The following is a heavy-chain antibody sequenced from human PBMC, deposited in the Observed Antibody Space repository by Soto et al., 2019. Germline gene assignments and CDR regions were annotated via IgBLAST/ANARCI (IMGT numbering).Heavy chain of an antibody. CDR3: AREYSARRVGYSYGNKKASYYYIDV. CDR2: IYYSGST. V-gene: IGHV4-31*03. J-gene: IGHJ6*03. Sequence: SETLSLTCTVSGGSISSGGYYWSWIRQHPGKGLEWIGYIYYSGSTYYNPSLKSRVTISVDTSKNQFSLKLSSVTAADTAVYYCAREYSARRVGYSYGNKKASYYYIDVLGKGTTVTVSS. D-gene: IGHD5-18*01. CDR1: GGSISSGGYY.